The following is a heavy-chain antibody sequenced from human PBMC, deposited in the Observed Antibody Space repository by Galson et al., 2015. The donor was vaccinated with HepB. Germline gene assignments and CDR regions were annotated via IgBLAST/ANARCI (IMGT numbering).Heavy chain of an antibody. CDR2: ISSSSSYI. CDR3: ARVFSPPPPPDYYYYYMDV. V-gene: IGHV3-21*01. D-gene: IGHD1-14*01. Sequence: SLRLSCAASGFTFSSYSMNWVRQAPGKGLEWVSSISSSSSYIYYADSVKGRFTISRDNAKNSLYLQMNSLRAEDTAVYYCARVFSPPPPPDYYYYYMDVWGKGTTVTVSS. CDR1: GFTFSSYS. J-gene: IGHJ6*03.